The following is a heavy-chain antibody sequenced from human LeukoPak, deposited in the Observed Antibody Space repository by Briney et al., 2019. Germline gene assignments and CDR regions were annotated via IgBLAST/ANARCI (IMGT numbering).Heavy chain of an antibody. CDR1: GGSFSGYY. CDR3: ARSRPSYYYGMDV. Sequence: SETLSLTCAVYGGSFSGYYWSWIRQPPGKGLEWIGEINHSGSTNYNPSLKSRVTISVDTSKNQFSLKPSSVAAADTAVYYCARSRPSYYYGMDVWGQGTTVTVSS. J-gene: IGHJ6*02. CDR2: INHSGST. V-gene: IGHV4-34*01.